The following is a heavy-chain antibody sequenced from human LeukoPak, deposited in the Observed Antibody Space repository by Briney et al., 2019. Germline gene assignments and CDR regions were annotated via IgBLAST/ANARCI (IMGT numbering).Heavy chain of an antibody. CDR3: AKDTDYDILTMPDAFDI. J-gene: IGHJ3*02. CDR2: ISWNSGSI. CDR1: GFTFDDYA. Sequence: GRSLRLSCAASGFTFDDYAMHWVRQAPGKGLEWVSGISWNSGSIGYADSVKGRFTISRDNAKNSLYLQTNSLRAEDTALCYCAKDTDYDILTMPDAFDIWGQGTMVTVSS. D-gene: IGHD3-9*01. V-gene: IGHV3-9*01.